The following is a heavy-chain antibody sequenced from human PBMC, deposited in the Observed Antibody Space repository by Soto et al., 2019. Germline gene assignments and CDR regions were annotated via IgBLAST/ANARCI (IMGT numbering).Heavy chain of an antibody. D-gene: IGHD4-17*01. CDR1: GGSISSYY. CDR3: ARIYGDYLYYFDY. CDR2: IYYSGST. J-gene: IGHJ4*02. Sequence: SETLSLTCTVSGGSISSYYWSWIRQPPGKGLEWIGYIYYSGSTNYNPSLKSRVTISVDTSKNQFSLKLSFVTAADTAVYYCARIYGDYLYYFDYWGQGTLVTVSS. V-gene: IGHV4-59*08.